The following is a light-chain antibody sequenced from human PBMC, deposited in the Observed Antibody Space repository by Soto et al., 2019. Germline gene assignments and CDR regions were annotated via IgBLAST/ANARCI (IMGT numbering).Light chain of an antibody. V-gene: IGKV3-11*01. CDR3: QQRHNWPIT. Sequence: EIVLTQSPATLSLSPGERATLSCRTSQTIRGLLNWYQQRPGQAPRLLIYDTSNRATDIPARFSGSGSGTEFILTISSLDPEDFGFYFCQQRHNWPITFGQGTRLDIK. J-gene: IGKJ5*01. CDR1: QTIRGL. CDR2: DTS.